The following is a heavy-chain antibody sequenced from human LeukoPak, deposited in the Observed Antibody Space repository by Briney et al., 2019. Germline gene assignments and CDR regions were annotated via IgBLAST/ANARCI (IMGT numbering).Heavy chain of an antibody. Sequence: SETLSLTCAVSGGSISSGGYSWSWIRQPPGKGLEWIGYIYHSGSTYYNPSLKSRVTISVDRSKNQFSLKLSSVTAADTAVYYCARGKYYYDRSGFHPDAFDIWGQGTMVTVSS. V-gene: IGHV4-30-2*01. CDR2: IYHSGST. CDR3: ARGKYYYDRSGFHPDAFDI. CDR1: GGSISSGGYS. D-gene: IGHD3-22*01. J-gene: IGHJ3*02.